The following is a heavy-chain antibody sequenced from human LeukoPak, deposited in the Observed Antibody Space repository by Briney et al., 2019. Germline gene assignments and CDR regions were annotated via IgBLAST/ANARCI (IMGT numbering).Heavy chain of an antibody. CDR3: ARDVPMYSGSHLYYYMDV. Sequence: PSETLSLTCTVSGYSISSGYFWGWIRPPPGKGLEWIGVYHVGTTDYNPSLKSRVTISVDRSKNQMSLKLSSVTAADTAVYYCARDVPMYSGSHLYYYMDVWGKGTTVTVSS. CDR2: VYHVGTT. J-gene: IGHJ6*03. D-gene: IGHD1-26*01. V-gene: IGHV4-38-2*02. CDR1: GYSISSGYF.